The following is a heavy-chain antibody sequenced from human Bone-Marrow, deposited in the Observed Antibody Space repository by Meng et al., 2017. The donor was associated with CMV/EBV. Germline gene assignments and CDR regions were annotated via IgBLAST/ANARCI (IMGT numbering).Heavy chain of an antibody. J-gene: IGHJ4*02. CDR1: GGSISSSTDY. Sequence: GSLRLSCTVSGGSISSSTDYWAWIRQPPGKGLEWIGSVNYGGSPYSNPSLKSRVTISVDTSKNQFSLKLSSVTAADTAVYYCARAGGWVSPFDYWGQGTLVTVSS. D-gene: IGHD6-19*01. CDR2: VNYGGSP. V-gene: IGHV4-39*07. CDR3: ARAGGWVSPFDY.